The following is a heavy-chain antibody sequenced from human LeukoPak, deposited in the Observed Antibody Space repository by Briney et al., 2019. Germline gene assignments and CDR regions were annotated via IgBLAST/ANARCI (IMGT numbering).Heavy chain of an antibody. V-gene: IGHV3-43*01. J-gene: IGHJ6*03. CDR1: GFTFDDYT. D-gene: IGHD6-19*01. Sequence: GGSLRLSCAASGFTFDDYTMHWVRQAPGKGLEWVSLISWDGGSTYYADSVKGRFTISRDNSKNSLYLQMNSLGTEDTALYYCAKDGRGVAGAGYYCYYMDVWGKGTTVTVSS. CDR3: AKDGRGVAGAGYYCYYMDV. CDR2: ISWDGGST.